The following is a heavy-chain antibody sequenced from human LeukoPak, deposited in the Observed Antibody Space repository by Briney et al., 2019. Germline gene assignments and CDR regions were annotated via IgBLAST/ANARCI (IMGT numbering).Heavy chain of an antibody. V-gene: IGHV1-18*01. Sequence: ASVKVSCKASGYTFTSYGISWVRQAPGQGLEWMGWISAYNGNTNYAQKLQGRVTMTTDTSTSTAYMELRSLRSDDTAVYYCERDRLYDSVWGSYRSSFDYWGQGTLVTVSS. CDR3: ERDRLYDSVWGSYRSSFDY. J-gene: IGHJ4*02. D-gene: IGHD3-16*02. CDR1: GYTFTSYG. CDR2: ISAYNGNT.